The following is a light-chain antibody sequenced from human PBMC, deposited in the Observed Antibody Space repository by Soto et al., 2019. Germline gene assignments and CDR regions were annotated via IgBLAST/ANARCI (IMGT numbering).Light chain of an antibody. Sequence: QSALTQPPSVSGAPGQRVTISCTGNRSNIGANYDVHWYQKLPGTAPKVLIYGNNNRPSGVPGRFSGSKSGTSASLAITGLQAEDEADYYCQSYDNSLSVWVFGGGTKLTVL. CDR1: RSNIGANYD. J-gene: IGLJ3*02. CDR2: GNN. V-gene: IGLV1-40*01. CDR3: QSYDNSLSVWV.